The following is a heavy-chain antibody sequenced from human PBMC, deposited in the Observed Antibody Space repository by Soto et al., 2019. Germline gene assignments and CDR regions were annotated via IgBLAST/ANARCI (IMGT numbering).Heavy chain of an antibody. CDR1: GFTFSDLY. CDR2: IDSSSSYT. CDR3: TRGGRSSSYFWVD. J-gene: IGHJ4*02. D-gene: IGHD6-13*01. Sequence: LRLSCAASGFTFSDLYMTWIRQAPGKGLEWVASIDSSSSYTNYGDSVKGRFTISRDNAKNSLSLQMNSLRDEDTAVYYCTRGGRSSSYFWVDWGQGTLVTVYS. V-gene: IGHV3-11*06.